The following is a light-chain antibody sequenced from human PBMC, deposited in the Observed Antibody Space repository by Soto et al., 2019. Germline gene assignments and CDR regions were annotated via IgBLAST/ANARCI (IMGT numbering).Light chain of an antibody. J-gene: IGKJ4*01. CDR1: QSINRN. V-gene: IGKV3-15*01. Sequence: EIVMTQSPATLSVSPGARATLSCRASQSINRNLAWYQQKPGQAPRLLIYGASTRATGIPARFSGSGSAPEFTLTISSLQSEDFEVYYCQQYYAWPLTFGGGTKVEIK. CDR3: QQYYAWPLT. CDR2: GAS.